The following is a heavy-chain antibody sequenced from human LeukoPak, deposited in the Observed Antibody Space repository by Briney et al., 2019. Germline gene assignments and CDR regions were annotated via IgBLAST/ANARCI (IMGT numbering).Heavy chain of an antibody. Sequence: KASETLSLTCTVSGGSISSSSYYWGWIRQPPGKGLEWIGTIYSAGSTYYNPSLRTRLTISVDTSKNQFSLKLSSVTATDTAIYFCARVIRPTGYYSNPKSGAFDFWGQGTLVTVSS. V-gene: IGHV4-39*01. J-gene: IGHJ4*02. CDR1: GGSISSSSYY. D-gene: IGHD3-9*01. CDR2: IYSAGST. CDR3: ARVIRPTGYYSNPKSGAFDF.